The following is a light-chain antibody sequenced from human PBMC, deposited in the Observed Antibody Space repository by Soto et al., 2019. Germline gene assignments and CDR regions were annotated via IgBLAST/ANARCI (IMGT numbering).Light chain of an antibody. J-gene: IGKJ4*01. CDR3: EQYEAYPRT. CDR2: KAS. Sequence: DIQLTQSPSTLSASVGDRATITCRASQSISSWLAWYQQKPGKAPKLLVYKASSLESGVPSRFSGSGSGTEFTLIISALQPDDFAAKYCEQYEAYPRTVGGSTKVEI. V-gene: IGKV1-5*03. CDR1: QSISSW.